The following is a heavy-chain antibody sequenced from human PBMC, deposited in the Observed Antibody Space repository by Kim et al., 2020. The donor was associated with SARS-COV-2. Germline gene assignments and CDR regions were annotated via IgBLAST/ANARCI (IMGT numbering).Heavy chain of an antibody. J-gene: IGHJ4*02. D-gene: IGHD4-17*01. V-gene: IGHV3-7*01. Sequence: EKYYVDSVKGRFTISRDNAKNSLYLQMNSLRAEDTAVYYCASCYGDYVRYWGQGTLVTVSS. CDR2: EK. CDR3: ASCYGDYVRY.